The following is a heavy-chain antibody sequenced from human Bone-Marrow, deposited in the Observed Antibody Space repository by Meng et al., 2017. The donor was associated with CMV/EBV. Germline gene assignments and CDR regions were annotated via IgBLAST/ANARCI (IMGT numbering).Heavy chain of an antibody. CDR1: GFTFSSYG. V-gene: IGHV3-30*02. J-gene: IGHJ5*02. Sequence: GESLKISCAASGFTFSSYGMHWVRQAPGKGLEWVAFIRYDGSNKYYADSVKGRFTISRDNSKNTLYLQMNSLRAEDTAVYYCANPASSSWPNWFDPWGQGTRVTVSS. CDR3: ANPASSSWPNWFDP. D-gene: IGHD6-13*01. CDR2: IRYDGSNK.